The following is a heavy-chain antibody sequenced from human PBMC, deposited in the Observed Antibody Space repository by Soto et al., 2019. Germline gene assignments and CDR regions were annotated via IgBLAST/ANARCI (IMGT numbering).Heavy chain of an antibody. J-gene: IGHJ4*02. CDR2: IYYSGST. CDR1: GGSISSSSDY. D-gene: IGHD2-2*01. Sequence: QLQLQESGPGLVKPSETLSLTCTVSGGSISSSSDYWGWIRQPPGKGLEWIGSIYYSGSTYYNPSLKSRVTISVDTSKNQFSLKLSSVTAADTAVYYCARYGPNCSSTSCGYWGQGTLVTVSS. V-gene: IGHV4-39*01. CDR3: ARYGPNCSSTSCGY.